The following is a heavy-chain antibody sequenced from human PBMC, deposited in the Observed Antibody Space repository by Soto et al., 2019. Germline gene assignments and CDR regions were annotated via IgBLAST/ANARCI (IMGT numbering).Heavy chain of an antibody. V-gene: IGHV3-48*03. CDR3: ARGGRRYYDSSGYWVYFDY. J-gene: IGHJ4*02. CDR1: GFTFSSYE. CDR2: ISSSGSTI. Sequence: GGSLRLSCSASGFTFSSYEMSWVRQAPGKGLEWVSYISSSGSTIYYADSVKGRFTISRDNAKNSLYLQMNSLRAEDTAVYYCARGGRRYYDSSGYWVYFDYWGQGTLVTVSS. D-gene: IGHD3-22*01.